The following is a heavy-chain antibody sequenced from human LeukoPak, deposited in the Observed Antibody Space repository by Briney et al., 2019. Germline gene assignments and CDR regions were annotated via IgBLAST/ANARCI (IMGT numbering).Heavy chain of an antibody. CDR3: ARLRYSGSYSLFDY. CDR1: GGSISSYY. J-gene: IGHJ4*02. D-gene: IGHD1-26*01. V-gene: IGHV4-59*08. CDR2: IYYSGST. Sequence: SETLSLTCTVSGGSISSYYWSWIRQPPGKGLEWIGYIYYSGSTNYNPSLKSRVTISVDTSKNQFSLKLNSVTAADTAVYYCARLRYSGSYSLFDYWGQGTLVTVSS.